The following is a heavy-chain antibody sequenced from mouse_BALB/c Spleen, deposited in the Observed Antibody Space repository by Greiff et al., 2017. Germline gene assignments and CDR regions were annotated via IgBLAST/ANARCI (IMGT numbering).Heavy chain of an antibody. CDR1: GFTFSDYC. J-gene: IGHJ4*01. CDR2: ISDGGSYT. V-gene: IGHV5-4*02. Sequence: EVKLVESGGGLVKPGGSLKLSCAASGFTFSDYCMYWVRQTPEKRLEWVATISDGGSYTYYPDSVKGRFTISRDNAKNNLYLQMSSLKSEDTAMYYCASSLITTYVMDYWGQGTSVTVSS. D-gene: IGHD1-1*01. CDR3: ASSLITTYVMDY.